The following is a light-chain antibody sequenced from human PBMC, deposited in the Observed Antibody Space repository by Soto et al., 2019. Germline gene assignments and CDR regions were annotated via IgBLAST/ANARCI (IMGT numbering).Light chain of an antibody. CDR2: GAS. J-gene: IGKJ1*01. V-gene: IGKV1-39*01. Sequence: DIQMTQSPPSLSASVGDRVTITCRASQSISSYLNWYQQKPGKAPKVLIFGASSLQTGVPSRFSGSGSGTDFTLTISSLQPEDFATDYCQQSYSTPRTFGQGTKVEIK. CDR1: QSISSY. CDR3: QQSYSTPRT.